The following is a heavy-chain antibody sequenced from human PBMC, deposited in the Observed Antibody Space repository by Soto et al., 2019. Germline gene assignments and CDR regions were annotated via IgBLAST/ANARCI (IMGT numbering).Heavy chain of an antibody. CDR3: ARHSRIATPLDS. V-gene: IGHV5-10-1*01. CDR1: GYRFTNDL. J-gene: IGHJ4*02. Sequence: GESLKISCKGSGYRFTNDLITWVRQMPGKGLEWMGRIDPSDSHTKYSPPFEGHVTISADNSITSVYLQWSSLKASDTAMYYCARHSRIATPLDSWGQGTLVTVSS. D-gene: IGHD6-6*01. CDR2: IDPSDSHT.